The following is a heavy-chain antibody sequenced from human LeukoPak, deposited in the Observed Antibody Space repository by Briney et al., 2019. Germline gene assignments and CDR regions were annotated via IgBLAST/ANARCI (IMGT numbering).Heavy chain of an antibody. CDR3: ARSAMVRGVFDY. J-gene: IGHJ4*02. CDR1: GGTFSSYA. D-gene: IGHD3-10*01. Sequence: SVKVSCKASGGTFSSYAISWVRQAPGQGLEWMGGIIPIFGTANYAQKFQGRVTITTDESTSTAYMELSSLRSEDTAVYYCARSAMVRGVFDYWGQGTMVTVSS. V-gene: IGHV1-69*05. CDR2: IIPIFGTA.